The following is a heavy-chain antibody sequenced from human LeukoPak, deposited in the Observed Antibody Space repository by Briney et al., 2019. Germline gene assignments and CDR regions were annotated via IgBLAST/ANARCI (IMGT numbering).Heavy chain of an antibody. CDR3: TRDAGTRLKYSFGYGDY. CDR1: GFTFHNYE. J-gene: IGHJ4*02. D-gene: IGHD5-18*01. V-gene: IGHV3-48*03. CDR2: ISSSGATI. Sequence: GGSLRLSCVASGFTFHNYEMNWVRQAPGKGLEWVSYISSSGATIYYADAVKGRFTISRDNAKSSLYLQMNSLRAEDTAVYYCTRDAGTRLKYSFGYGDYWGQGALVTVSS.